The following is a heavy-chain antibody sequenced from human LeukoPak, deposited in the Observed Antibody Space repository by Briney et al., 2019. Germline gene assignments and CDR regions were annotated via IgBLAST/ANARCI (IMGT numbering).Heavy chain of an antibody. V-gene: IGHV1-8*01. J-gene: IGHJ4*02. D-gene: IGHD3-22*01. CDR2: MNPNSGNT. CDR1: GYTFTGYD. Sequence: PGASVKVSCKASGYTFTGYDINWVRQATGQGLEWMGWMNPNSGNTGYAQKFQGRVTMTRNTSISTAYMELSSLRSEDTAVYYCARAKREVITTTYYFDYWGQGTLVTVSS. CDR3: ARAKREVITTTYYFDY.